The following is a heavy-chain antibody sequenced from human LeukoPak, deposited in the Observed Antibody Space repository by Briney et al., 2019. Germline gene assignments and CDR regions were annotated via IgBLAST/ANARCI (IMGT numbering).Heavy chain of an antibody. CDR1: GFTFSTYA. CDR3: ARDSATYYYTYAMTV. D-gene: IGHD5-12*01. J-gene: IGHJ6*02. CDR2: ISYDGSNK. Sequence: GGSLRLSCAASGFTFSTYAMHCVRQAPGKGLEWVAVISYDGSNKYYADSVKGRFTISRDNSKNTLYLQMNSLRAEHTAAFYCARDSATYYYTYAMTVWSQGTTVTVYS. V-gene: IGHV3-30*04.